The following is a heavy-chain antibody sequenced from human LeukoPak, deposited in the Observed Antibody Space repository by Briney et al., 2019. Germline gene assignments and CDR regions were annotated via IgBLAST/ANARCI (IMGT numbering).Heavy chain of an antibody. J-gene: IGHJ4*02. V-gene: IGHV3-23*01. CDR2: ISGSGGST. CDR3: AKGYGSGSSPFDY. CDR1: GFTFSSYA. D-gene: IGHD3-10*01. Sequence: GGSLRLSCAAYGFTFSSYAMSWVRQAPGKGLEWVSTISGSGGSTDYEDSVKGGFTISRDNSKNTLYVQMNSLRAEDTAVYYCAKGYGSGSSPFDYWGQGTLVTVSS.